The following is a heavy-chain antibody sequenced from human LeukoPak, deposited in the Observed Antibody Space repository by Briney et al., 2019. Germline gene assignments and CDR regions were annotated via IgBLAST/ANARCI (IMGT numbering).Heavy chain of an antibody. D-gene: IGHD3/OR15-3a*01. Sequence: SETLSLTCTVSGGSISSSNSYWGWIRQPPGKGLEWIGSIYYSGNTYYNASLKSQVSISIDTSKNQFSLRLTSVTAADTAVYYCARQTGSGLFILPGGQGTLVTISS. CDR2: IYYSGNT. V-gene: IGHV4-39*01. J-gene: IGHJ4*02. CDR3: ARQTGSGLFILP. CDR1: GGSISSSNSY.